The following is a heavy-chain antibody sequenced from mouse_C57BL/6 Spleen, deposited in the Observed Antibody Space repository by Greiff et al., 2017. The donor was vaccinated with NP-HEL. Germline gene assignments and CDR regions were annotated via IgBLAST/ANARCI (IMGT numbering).Heavy chain of an antibody. D-gene: IGHD2-3*01. Sequence: VKLQESGAELVRPGTSVKVSCKASGYAFTNYLIEWVKQRPGQGLEWIGVINPGSGGTNYNEKFKGKATLTADKSSSTPYMQLSSLTSEDSAVYFCARPYDGYYGYFDVWGTGTTVTVSS. V-gene: IGHV1-54*01. CDR2: INPGSGGT. CDR3: ARPYDGYYGYFDV. J-gene: IGHJ1*03. CDR1: GYAFTNYL.